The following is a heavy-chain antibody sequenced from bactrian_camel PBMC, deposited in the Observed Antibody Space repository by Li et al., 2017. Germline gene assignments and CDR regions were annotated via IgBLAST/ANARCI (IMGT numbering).Heavy chain of an antibody. CDR3: AADPEGPWIPHGSCGIATIAQDNGY. CDR2: INSGGGST. D-gene: IGHD4*01. CDR1: GFTFSSYD. Sequence: VQLVESGGGLVQPGGSLRLTCAASGFTFSSYDMSWVRQAPGKGLEWVSAINSGGGSTYYADSVKGRFTISKHRDGNTLTLEMNNLKPEDTAMYYCAADPEGPWIPHGSCGIATIAQDNGYWGQGTQVTVS. J-gene: IGHJ6*01. V-gene: IGHV3S40*01.